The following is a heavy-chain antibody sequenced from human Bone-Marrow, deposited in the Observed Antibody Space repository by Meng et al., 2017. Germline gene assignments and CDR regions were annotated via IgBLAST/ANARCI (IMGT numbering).Heavy chain of an antibody. D-gene: IGHD5-12*01. CDR3: AGWLREGDFDY. Sequence: GESLKISCAASGFTFSSYWMSWVRQAPGKGLEWVANIKQDGSEKYYVDSVKGRFTISRDNAKNSLYLQMNSLRAEDTAVYYCAGWLREGDFDYWGQGTRVTVSS. CDR2: IKQDGSEK. CDR1: GFTFSSYW. J-gene: IGHJ4*02. V-gene: IGHV3-7*01.